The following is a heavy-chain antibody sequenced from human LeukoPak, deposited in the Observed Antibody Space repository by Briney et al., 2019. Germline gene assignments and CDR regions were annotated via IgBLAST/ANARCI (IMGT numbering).Heavy chain of an antibody. J-gene: IGHJ4*02. Sequence: GGSLRLSCAASGSTFSSYVMHWVRQAPGKGLEWVAYIRPDGNEKYYADSVKGRFTISRDNSRNTVYLQMKSLRPEDTAVYFCAKGGVVPATGDYWGQGTLVTVSS. D-gene: IGHD2-21*02. CDR2: IRPDGNEK. V-gene: IGHV3-30*02. CDR1: GSTFSSYV. CDR3: AKGGVVPATGDY.